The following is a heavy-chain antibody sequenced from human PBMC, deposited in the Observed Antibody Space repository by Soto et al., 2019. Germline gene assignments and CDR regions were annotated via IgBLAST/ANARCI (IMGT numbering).Heavy chain of an antibody. CDR1: GGSISSGDYY. Sequence: SETLSLTCTVSGGSISSGDYYWSWIRQPPGKGLEWIGYIYYSGSTYYNPSLKSRVTISVDTSKNQFSLKLSSVTAADTAVYYCAGRYYYDSSGYYWEFDYWGQGTLVTVSS. D-gene: IGHD3-22*01. J-gene: IGHJ4*02. V-gene: IGHV4-30-4*01. CDR3: AGRYYYDSSGYYWEFDY. CDR2: IYYSGST.